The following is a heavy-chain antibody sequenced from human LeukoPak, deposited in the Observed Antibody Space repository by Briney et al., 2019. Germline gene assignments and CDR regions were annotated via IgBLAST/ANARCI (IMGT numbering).Heavy chain of an antibody. J-gene: IGHJ4*02. V-gene: IGHV3-7*01. CDR2: IKQDSSEE. Sequence: GGSLRLSCAASGFTFSDYWMNWVCQAPGKGLEWVANIKQDSSEEYYVDSVEGRFTISRDNAKNSLFLQMNSLRAEDTAVYYCARSLGFDYWGQGTLVTVSS. CDR1: GFTFSDYW. CDR3: ARSLGFDY. D-gene: IGHD6-13*01.